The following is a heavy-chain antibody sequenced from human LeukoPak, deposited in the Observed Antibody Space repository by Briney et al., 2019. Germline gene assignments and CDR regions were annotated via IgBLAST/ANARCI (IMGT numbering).Heavy chain of an antibody. V-gene: IGHV4-61*02. CDR1: GGSISSGSYY. D-gene: IGHD6-19*01. J-gene: IGHJ5*02. Sequence: PSQTLSLTCTVSGGSISSGSYYWSWIRQPAGKGLEWIGRIYTSGSTNYNPSLKSRVTISVDTSENQFSLKLSSVTAADTAVYYCASTVAGKLYNWFDPWGQGTLVTVSS. CDR3: ASTVAGKLYNWFDP. CDR2: IYTSGST.